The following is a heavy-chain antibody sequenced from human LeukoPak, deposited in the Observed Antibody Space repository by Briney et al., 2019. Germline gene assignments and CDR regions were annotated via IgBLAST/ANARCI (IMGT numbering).Heavy chain of an antibody. CDR3: AKAKFFQGCAPFDY. D-gene: IGHD6-19*01. V-gene: IGHV3-30*18. J-gene: IGHJ4*02. Sequence: PGGSLRLSCAASGFTFSSYGMHWVRQAPGKGLEWVAVISYDGSNKYYADSVKGRFTISRDNSKNTLYLQMNSLRAEDTAVYYCAKAKFFQGCAPFDYWGQGTLVTVSS. CDR1: GFTFSSYG. CDR2: ISYDGSNK.